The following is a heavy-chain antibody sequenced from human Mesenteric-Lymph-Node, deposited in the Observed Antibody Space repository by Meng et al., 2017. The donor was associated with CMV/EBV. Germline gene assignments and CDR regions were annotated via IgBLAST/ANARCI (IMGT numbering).Heavy chain of an antibody. CDR3: ARLRTYTSSWYFDY. D-gene: IGHD6-13*01. Sequence: GGSLRLSCAASGFTVRTNYMTWVRQAPGKGLEWVSYISSSGSTIYYADSVKGRFTISRDNAKNSLYLQMNSLRAEDTAVYYCARLRTYTSSWYFDYWGQGTLVTVSS. CDR2: ISSSGSTI. J-gene: IGHJ4*02. CDR1: GFTVRTNY. V-gene: IGHV3-11*04.